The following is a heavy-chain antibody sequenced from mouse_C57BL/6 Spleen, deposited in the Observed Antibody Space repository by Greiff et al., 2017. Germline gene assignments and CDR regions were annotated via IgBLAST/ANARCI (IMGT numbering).Heavy chain of an antibody. CDR2: INPNNGGT. CDR1: GYTFTDYN. V-gene: IGHV1-18*01. D-gene: IGHD1-1*01. CDR3: ARGGDYYGSRYVFYYYAMDY. J-gene: IGHJ4*01. Sequence: VHVKQSGPELVKPGASVKIPCKASGYTFTDYNMDWVKQSHGKSLEWIGDINPNNGGTIYNQKFKGKATLTVDKSSSTAYMELRSLTSEDTAVYYCARGGDYYGSRYVFYYYAMDYWGQGTSVTVSS.